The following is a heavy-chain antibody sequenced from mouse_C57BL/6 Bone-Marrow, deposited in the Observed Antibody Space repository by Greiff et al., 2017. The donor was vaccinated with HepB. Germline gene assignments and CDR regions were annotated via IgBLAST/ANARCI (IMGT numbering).Heavy chain of an antibody. CDR3: TRDSYYYAMDY. CDR2: IDPETGGT. D-gene: IGHD2-12*01. J-gene: IGHJ4*01. Sequence: VQLQQSGAELVRPGASVTLSCKASGYTFTDYEMHWVKQTPVHGLEWIGAIDPETGGTAYNQKFKGKAILTADTSSSTAYMERRSLTSEDSAVYYGTRDSYYYAMDYWGQGTPVTVSS. V-gene: IGHV1-15*01. CDR1: GYTFTDYE.